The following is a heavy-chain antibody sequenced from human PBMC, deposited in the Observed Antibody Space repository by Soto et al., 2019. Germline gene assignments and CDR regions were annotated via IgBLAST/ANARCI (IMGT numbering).Heavy chain of an antibody. J-gene: IGHJ4*02. CDR2: MNPNSGNT. V-gene: IGHV1-8*01. CDR1: GYTFTSYD. D-gene: IGHD2-21*02. Sequence: ASVKVSCKASGYTFTSYDINWVRQATGQGLEWMGWMNPNSGNTGYAQKFRGRVTMTRNTSMSTAYMELSSLRAEDTAVYYCARGGGAVTAEFDYWGQGTLVTVSS. CDR3: ARGGGAVTAEFDY.